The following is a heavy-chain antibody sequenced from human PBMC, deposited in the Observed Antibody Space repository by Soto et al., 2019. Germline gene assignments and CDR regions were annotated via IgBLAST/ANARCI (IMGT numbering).Heavy chain of an antibody. D-gene: IGHD4-4*01. CDR2: ISAYNGNT. J-gene: IGHJ6*02. Sequence: SVKVSCEASGYTCTSYGISWVRQAPVQGLEWMGWISAYNGNTNYAQKLQGRVTMTTDTSTSTAYMELRSLRSDDTAVYYCARDRMTTVTTFYYYGMDVWGQGTTVTVSS. CDR3: ARDRMTTVTTFYYYGMDV. V-gene: IGHV1-18*04. CDR1: GYTCTSYG.